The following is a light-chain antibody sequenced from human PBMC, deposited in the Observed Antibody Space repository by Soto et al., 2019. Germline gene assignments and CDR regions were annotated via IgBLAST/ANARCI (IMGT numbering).Light chain of an antibody. J-gene: IGKJ5*01. V-gene: IGKV3-20*01. CDR3: QQYCSSPIT. Sequence: EIVLTQSPGTLSLSPGERATLSCRASQSVSSSCLGWYQQKPGQAPRLLIYDAYSRVTGSPDRFSGSGSGKDFTLIISRLEPEDFAVYYCQQYCSSPITFGQGTRLEI. CDR1: QSVSSSC. CDR2: DAY.